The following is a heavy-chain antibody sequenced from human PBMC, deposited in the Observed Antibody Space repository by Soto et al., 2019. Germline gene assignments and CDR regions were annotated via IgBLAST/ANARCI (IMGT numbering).Heavy chain of an antibody. CDR1: GGSISSGGYY. D-gene: IGHD1-7*01. CDR2: IYYSGST. V-gene: IGHV4-31*03. Sequence: SETLSLTCTVSGGSISSGGYYWSWVRQHPGKGLEWIGYIYYSGSTYYNPSLKSRVTISVDTSKNQFSLKLSSVTAADTAVYYCARTPTLVAENYRKNWFDPWGQGTLVTVSS. CDR3: ARTPTLVAENYRKNWFDP. J-gene: IGHJ5*02.